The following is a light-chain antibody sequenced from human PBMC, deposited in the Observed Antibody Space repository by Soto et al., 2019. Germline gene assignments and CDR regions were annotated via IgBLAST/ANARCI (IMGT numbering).Light chain of an antibody. CDR3: QQTYSPPFT. V-gene: IGKV1-39*01. J-gene: IGKJ3*01. Sequence: DIQMTQSPSSLSASVGDRVTIPCRASQRITNSLNWYQQKPGRAPNLLIYAASSLQRGAPSRFSGSGSGTDFTLTISSLQPDDLATYYCQQTYSPPFTFGPGTKVDIK. CDR1: QRITNS. CDR2: AAS.